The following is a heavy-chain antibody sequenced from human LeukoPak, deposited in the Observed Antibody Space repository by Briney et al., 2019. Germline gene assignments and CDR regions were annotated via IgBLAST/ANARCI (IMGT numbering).Heavy chain of an antibody. CDR3: AREVAGNWYFDL. CDR1: GCTFTGYY. CDR2: INPNSGGT. Sequence: ASVKVSCKASGCTFTGYYMHWVRQAPGQGLEWMGWINPNSGGTNYAQTFQGWVTMTRDTSISTAYMELSRLRSDDTAVYYCAREVAGNWYFDLWGRGTLVTVSS. V-gene: IGHV1-2*04. J-gene: IGHJ2*01. D-gene: IGHD6-19*01.